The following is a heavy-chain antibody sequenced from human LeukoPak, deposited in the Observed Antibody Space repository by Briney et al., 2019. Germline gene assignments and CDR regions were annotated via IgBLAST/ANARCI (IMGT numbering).Heavy chain of an antibody. V-gene: IGHV3-48*03. CDR3: ARDRGPGRKWLASDY. Sequence: GGSLRLSCAASGFTFSSYEMNWVRQAPGKGLEWVSYISSGGGNIYYADSVKGRFTISRDNAKSSLYLQMNSLRAEDTAVYYCARDRGPGRKWLASDYWGQGTLVTVSS. CDR2: ISSGGGNI. J-gene: IGHJ4*02. D-gene: IGHD6-19*01. CDR1: GFTFSSYE.